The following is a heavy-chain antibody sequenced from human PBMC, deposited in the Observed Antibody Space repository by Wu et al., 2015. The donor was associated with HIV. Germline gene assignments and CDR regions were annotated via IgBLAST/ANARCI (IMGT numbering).Heavy chain of an antibody. CDR2: IIPIFGTS. CDR3: AREKLPDVMSEHFYYGVDV. CDR1: GGAFSRFT. D-gene: IGHD3-16*01. V-gene: IGHV1-69*05. Sequence: QVHLVQSGPEMRRSGSSVKVSCKTLGGAFSRFTLNWVRQAPGQGLEWMGGIIPIFGTSDYAQKFQGRVTLSTDESTSTAYMELRSLKSEDTAIYYCAREKLPDVMSEHFYYGVDVWGQGTTVIVS. J-gene: IGHJ6*01.